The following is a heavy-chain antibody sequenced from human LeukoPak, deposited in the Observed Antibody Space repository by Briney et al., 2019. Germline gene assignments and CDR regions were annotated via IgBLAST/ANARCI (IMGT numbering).Heavy chain of an antibody. CDR1: GGSISSSNW. V-gene: IGHV4-4*02. D-gene: IGHD4-17*01. CDR2: IYHSGST. CDR3: ARPSSHGAFDY. Sequence: SETLSLTCAVSGGSISSSNWWSWVRQPPGKGLEWIGEIYHSGSTNYNPSLKSRVSMSLDTSKKQFSLKLSSVTAADTAVYYCARPSSHGAFDYWGQGTLVTVFS. J-gene: IGHJ4*02.